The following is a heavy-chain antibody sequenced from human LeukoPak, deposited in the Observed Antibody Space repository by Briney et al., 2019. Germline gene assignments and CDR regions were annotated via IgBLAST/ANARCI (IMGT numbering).Heavy chain of an antibody. CDR3: AREGYFGSGSYFP. CDR2: IYYSGST. J-gene: IGHJ5*02. V-gene: IGHV4-59*06. CDR1: GGSISSYY. D-gene: IGHD3-10*01. Sequence: SETLSLTCTVSGGSISSYYWSWIRQHPGKGLEWIGYIYYSGSTYYNPSLKSRVTISVDTSKNQFSLKLSSVTAADTAVYYCAREGYFGSGSYFPWGQGTLVTVSS.